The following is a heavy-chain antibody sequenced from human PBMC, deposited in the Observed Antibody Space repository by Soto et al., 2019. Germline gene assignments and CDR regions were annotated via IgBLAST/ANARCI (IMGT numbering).Heavy chain of an antibody. CDR2: IYYSGST. CDR3: ARAISSGYSSGWPPDY. D-gene: IGHD6-19*01. V-gene: IGHV4-61*01. Sequence: SETLSLTCTVSGGSVSSGSYYWGWIRQPPGKGLEWIGYIYYSGSTNYNPSLKSRVTISVDTSKDQFSLKLSSVTAADTAVYYCARAISSGYSSGWPPDYWGQGTLVTVSS. J-gene: IGHJ4*02. CDR1: GGSVSSGSYY.